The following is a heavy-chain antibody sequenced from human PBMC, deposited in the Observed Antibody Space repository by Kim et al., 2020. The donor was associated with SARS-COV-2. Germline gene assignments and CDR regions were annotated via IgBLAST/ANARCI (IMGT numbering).Heavy chain of an antibody. CDR1: GGSISSYY. Sequence: SETLSPTCTVSGGSISSYYWSWIRQPPGKGLEWIGYIYYSGSTNYNPSLKSRVTISVDTSKNQFSLKLSSVTAADTAVYYCARSDSSGWYWGVDYWGQG. V-gene: IGHV4-59*01. CDR3: ARSDSSGWYWGVDY. J-gene: IGHJ4*02. D-gene: IGHD6-19*01. CDR2: IYYSGST.